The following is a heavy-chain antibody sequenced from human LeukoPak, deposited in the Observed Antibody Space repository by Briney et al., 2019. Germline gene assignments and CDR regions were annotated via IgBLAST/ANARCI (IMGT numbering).Heavy chain of an antibody. CDR1: GGSISGYY. CDR3: ARAGAGSGSDAYYYMDV. Sequence: SETLSLTCSVSGGSISGYYWSWLRQAPGKGLEGSGHFYFTESTKYNPSLKSRVTISVETSKNEFSLKVKSVTAAHTAVYFCARAGAGSGSDAYYYMDVWGKGTTVTVSS. J-gene: IGHJ6*03. V-gene: IGHV4-59*12. D-gene: IGHD3-10*01. CDR2: FYFTEST.